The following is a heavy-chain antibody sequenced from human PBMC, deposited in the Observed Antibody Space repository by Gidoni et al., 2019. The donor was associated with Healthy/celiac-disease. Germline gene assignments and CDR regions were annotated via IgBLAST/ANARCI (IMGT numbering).Heavy chain of an antibody. Sequence: QVQLQESGPGLVKPSQTLSLTCTVSGGSISSGRYYWSWIRQPAGKGLEWIGRIYTSGSTNYNPSLKSRVTISVDTSKNQFSLKLSSVTAADTAVYYCARGPFDYYDSSGYFDYWGQGTLVTVSS. CDR2: IYTSGST. J-gene: IGHJ4*02. CDR3: ARGPFDYYDSSGYFDY. V-gene: IGHV4-61*02. CDR1: GGSISSGRYY. D-gene: IGHD3-22*01.